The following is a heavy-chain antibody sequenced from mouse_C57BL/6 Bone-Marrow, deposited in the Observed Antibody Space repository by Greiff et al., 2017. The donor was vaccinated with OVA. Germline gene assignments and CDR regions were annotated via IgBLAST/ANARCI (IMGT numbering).Heavy chain of an antibody. Sequence: VQLKESGAELVRPGASVKLSCTASGFNIKDDYMNWVKQRPEQGLEWIGWIDPENGDTEYDSKFQGKATITADTSSNTAYLQLSSLTSEDTAIYYCTTMLTVDYWCQGTTLTVSS. V-gene: IGHV14-4*01. CDR2: IDPENGDT. D-gene: IGHD4-1*01. CDR3: TTMLTVDY. J-gene: IGHJ2*01. CDR1: GFNIKDDY.